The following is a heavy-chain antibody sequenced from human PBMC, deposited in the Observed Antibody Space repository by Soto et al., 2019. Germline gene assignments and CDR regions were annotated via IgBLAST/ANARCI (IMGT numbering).Heavy chain of an antibody. CDR3: ASRPGPDPFYFDF. J-gene: IGHJ4*02. CDR2: INGNGGRIGWI. V-gene: IGHV3-20*04. Sequence: EVQLVESGGGVVRPGGSLRLSCAATGFTFDDYGMGWVRQAPGKGLEWVSGINGNGGRIGWIGYADSVKGRFTISRDNAKNSLYQQMNSLRAEDTALYYCASRPGPDPFYFDFWGQGTLVTVSS. CDR1: GFTFDDYG.